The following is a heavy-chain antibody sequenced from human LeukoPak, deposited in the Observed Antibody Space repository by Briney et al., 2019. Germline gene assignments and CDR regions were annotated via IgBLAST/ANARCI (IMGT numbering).Heavy chain of an antibody. Sequence: GGSLRLSCAASGFNLNNYWMSWLRQAPGKGLEWVANIKDDGSEEYYVDSVKGRFTIVRDNAHNSLYLQMNSLRVEDTAIYFCARFTRRYSEDYWGQGTLVSVSA. CDR1: GFNLNNYW. V-gene: IGHV3-7*03. J-gene: IGHJ4*02. D-gene: IGHD2-2*02. CDR3: ARFTRRYSEDY. CDR2: IKDDGSEE.